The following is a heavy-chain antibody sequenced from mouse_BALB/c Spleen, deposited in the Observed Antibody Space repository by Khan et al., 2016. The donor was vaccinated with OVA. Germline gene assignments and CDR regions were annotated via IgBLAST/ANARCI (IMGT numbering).Heavy chain of an antibody. V-gene: IGHV3-2*02. J-gene: IGHJ2*01. CDR2: ISYSGST. D-gene: IGHD1-2*01. CDR1: GYSITSGYG. Sequence: VQLQQSGPGLVKPSQSLSLTCTVTGYSITSGYGWNWIRQFPGNKLEWMGYISYSGSTNYNPSLKSRISITRDTSKNQFFLQLNSVTTEDTATYYCARTARIKYWGQGTTLTVSA. CDR3: ARTARIKY.